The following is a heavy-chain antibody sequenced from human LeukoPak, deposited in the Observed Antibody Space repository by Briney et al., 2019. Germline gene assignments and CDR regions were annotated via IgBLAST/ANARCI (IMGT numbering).Heavy chain of an antibody. CDR2: IYNSGTT. J-gene: IGHJ4*02. CDR1: GASISSSSYS. CDR3: ARLREAAAAPYYVDY. D-gene: IGHD6-13*01. Sequence: KASETLSLTCTVSGASISSSSYSWGWIRQPPGKGLEWIGSIYNSGTTYYKPSLKSRVTISIDTSKNQFSLELTSVTAADTAIYYCARLREAAAAPYYVDYWGQGTLVTVSS. V-gene: IGHV4-39*01.